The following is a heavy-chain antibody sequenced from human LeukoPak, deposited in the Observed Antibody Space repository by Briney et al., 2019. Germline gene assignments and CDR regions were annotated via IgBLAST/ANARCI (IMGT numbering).Heavy chain of an antibody. V-gene: IGHV3-30*02. CDR3: AKGAPDGSSLLDY. CDR2: IRYDGSNK. Sequence: GGSLRLSCAASGFTFSSYGMHWVRQAPGKGLEWVAFIRYDGSNKYYADSVKGRFTISRDNSKNTLYLQMNSLRAEDTAVYYCAKGAPDGSSLLDYWGQGTLVTVSS. D-gene: IGHD6-13*01. J-gene: IGHJ4*02. CDR1: GFTFSSYG.